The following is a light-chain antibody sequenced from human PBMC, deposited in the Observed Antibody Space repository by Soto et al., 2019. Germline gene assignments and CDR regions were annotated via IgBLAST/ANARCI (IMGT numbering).Light chain of an antibody. J-gene: IGLJ3*02. CDR3: GTWYSSLSAVV. V-gene: IGLV1-51*01. CDR1: SSNIGNNY. CDR2: DNN. Sequence: QSVLTQPPSVSVAPGQKVTISCSGSSSNIGNNYVSWYQQLPGTAPKLLIYDNNKRPSGIPDRYSGSKSGTSATLGSTGLQAGEEDDYYCGTWYSSLSAVVFGGGTKVTVL.